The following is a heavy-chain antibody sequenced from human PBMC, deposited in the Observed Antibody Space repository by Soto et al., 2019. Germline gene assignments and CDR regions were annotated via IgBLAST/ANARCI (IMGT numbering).Heavy chain of an antibody. Sequence: GGSLRLSCAASGFTFSICSMNWVRQAPGKGLEWVSSISSDSGYIYYADSVKGRFTISRDNAKNSLSLQMNSLRAEDTAVYYCERETVRGLVDSWGQGTLVTVSS. CDR1: GFTFSICS. D-gene: IGHD2-15*01. V-gene: IGHV3-21*01. J-gene: IGHJ4*02. CDR2: ISSDSGYI. CDR3: ERETVRGLVDS.